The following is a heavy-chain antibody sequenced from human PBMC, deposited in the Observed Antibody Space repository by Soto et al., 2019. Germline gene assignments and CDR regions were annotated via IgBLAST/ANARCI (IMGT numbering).Heavy chain of an antibody. J-gene: IGHJ4*02. V-gene: IGHV3-33*01. Sequence: QVQLVESGGGVVQPGRSLRLSCAASGFTFSSYGMHWVRQAPGKGLEWVAVIWYDGSNKYYADSVMGRFTISRDNSKNTLYLQMNSLRAEDTAVYYCARDRSGSYGDYWGQGTLVTVSS. CDR1: GFTFSSYG. D-gene: IGHD1-26*01. CDR3: ARDRSGSYGDY. CDR2: IWYDGSNK.